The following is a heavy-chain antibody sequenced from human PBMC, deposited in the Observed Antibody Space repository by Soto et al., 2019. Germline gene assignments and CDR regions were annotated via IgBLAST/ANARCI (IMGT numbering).Heavy chain of an antibody. CDR1: GGSFSGYY. CDR2: INHSGST. CDR3: ARALDYYDSIGPRYFDY. V-gene: IGHV4-34*01. D-gene: IGHD3-22*01. Sequence: PSETLSLTCAVYGGSFSGYYWSWIRQPPGKGLEWIGEINHSGSTNYNPSLESRVTISVDTSKNQFSLKLSSVTAADTAVYYCARALDYYDSIGPRYFDYWGQGTLVTVSS. J-gene: IGHJ4*02.